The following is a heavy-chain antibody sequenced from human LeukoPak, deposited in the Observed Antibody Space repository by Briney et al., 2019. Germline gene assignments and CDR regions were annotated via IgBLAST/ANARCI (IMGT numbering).Heavy chain of an antibody. CDR2: ITNDGSST. D-gene: IGHD6-13*01. J-gene: IGHJ4*02. CDR1: GLTFSSHW. V-gene: IGHV3-74*01. CDR3: ARDSASSSSWYFDY. Sequence: PGGSLRLSCAASGLTFSSHWMHWVRQAPGKGLVWVSRITNDGSSTTYADSVKGRFTISRDNSKNTLYLQMNSLRAEDTAVYYCARDSASSSSWYFDYWGQGTLVTVSS.